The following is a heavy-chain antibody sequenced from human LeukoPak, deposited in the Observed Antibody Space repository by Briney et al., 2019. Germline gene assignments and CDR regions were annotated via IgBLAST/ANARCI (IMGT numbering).Heavy chain of an antibody. CDR1: GYTFTSHD. CDR3: ARGPDHDILTGYNPHYFDS. V-gene: IGHV1-8*01. D-gene: IGHD3-9*01. CDR2: MNPNNDYT. J-gene: IGHJ4*02. Sequence: ASVRISCRASGYTFTSHDTNWVRQATGQGLEWMGWMNPNNDYTAYAQKFQGRVTMTRDTSISTAYTELSSLRSEDTAVYYCARGPDHDILTGYNPHYFDSWGQGTLVTVSS.